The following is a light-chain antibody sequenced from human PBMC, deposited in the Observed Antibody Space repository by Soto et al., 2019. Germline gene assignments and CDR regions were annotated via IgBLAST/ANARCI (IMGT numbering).Light chain of an antibody. CDR2: GNS. CDR1: SSNIGAGYD. J-gene: IGLJ2*01. Sequence: QSVLTQPPSVSGAPGQRVTISCTGSSSNIGAGYDVHWYQQLPGTAPKLLIYGNSNRPSGVPDRFSGTKSGTSASLAITGLQAEDEADESCQSYDSGLSGVVFGGGTKLTV. CDR3: QSYDSGLSGVV. V-gene: IGLV1-40*01.